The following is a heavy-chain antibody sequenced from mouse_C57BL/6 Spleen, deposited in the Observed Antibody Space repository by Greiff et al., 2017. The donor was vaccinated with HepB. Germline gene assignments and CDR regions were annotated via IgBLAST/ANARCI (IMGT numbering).Heavy chain of an antibody. J-gene: IGHJ2*01. CDR1: GFTFSSYT. Sequence: EVQRVESGGGLVKPGGSLKLSCAASGFTFSSYTMSWVRQTPEKRLEWVATISGGGGNTYYPDSVKGRFTISRDNAKNTLYLQMSSLRSEDTALYYCARRWITTVVATVYFDYWGQGTTLTVSS. D-gene: IGHD1-1*01. CDR2: ISGGGGNT. CDR3: ARRWITTVVATVYFDY. V-gene: IGHV5-9*01.